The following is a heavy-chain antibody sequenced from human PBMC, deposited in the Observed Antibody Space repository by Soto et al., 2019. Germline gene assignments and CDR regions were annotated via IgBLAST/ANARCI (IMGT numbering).Heavy chain of an antibody. V-gene: IGHV3-23*01. CDR1: GFTFSSYA. CDR2: FRGSGDGT. D-gene: IGHD3-10*01. J-gene: IGHJ3*02. CDR3: AKGPDPGAFDI. Sequence: GGSLRLSCAASGFTFSSYAMSWVRQAPGKGLEWVSTFRGSGDGTYYADSVKGRFTVSRDNSNNQLYLQMNGLRAEDTAVYYCAKGPDPGAFDIWGQGTMVTVSS.